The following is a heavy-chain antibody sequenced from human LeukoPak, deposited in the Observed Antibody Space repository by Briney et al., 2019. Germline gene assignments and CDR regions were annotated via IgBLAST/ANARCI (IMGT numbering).Heavy chain of an antibody. Sequence: SETLPLTCAVYGGSFSGYYWSWIRQPPGKGLEWIGEINHSGSTNYNPSLKSRVTISVDTSKNQFSLKLSSVAAADTAVYYCARGSGWYDWGQGTLVTVSS. J-gene: IGHJ4*02. CDR1: GGSFSGYY. CDR3: ARGSGWYD. V-gene: IGHV4-34*01. CDR2: INHSGST. D-gene: IGHD6-19*01.